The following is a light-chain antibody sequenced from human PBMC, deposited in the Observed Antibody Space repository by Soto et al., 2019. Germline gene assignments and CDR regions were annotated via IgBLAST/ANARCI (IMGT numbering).Light chain of an antibody. CDR1: QSVSSSY. CDR3: QLHGSSPRT. Sequence: ENVLPQASGTLSLAPGARATLSCRASQSVSSSYLAWYQQKPGQAPRLLIYGASSRATGIPDRFSGSGSGTDFTLTISRLEPEDFAVYYCQLHGSSPRTFGEGAKVDIK. J-gene: IGKJ1*01. V-gene: IGKV3-20*01. CDR2: GAS.